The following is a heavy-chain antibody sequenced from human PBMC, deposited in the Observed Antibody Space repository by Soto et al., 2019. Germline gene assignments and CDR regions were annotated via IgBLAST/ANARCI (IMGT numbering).Heavy chain of an antibody. CDR1: GFTFSDSW. CDR3: TTYDYIRGNDRVRWAY. CDR2: IKSKTDGGTT. V-gene: IGHV3-15*01. Sequence: EVQLVESGGGLVKPGGSLRVSCAASGFTFSDSWMSWVRQAPGKGLEWVARIKSKTDGGTTDYAAPVTGRCTISRDDSKNTLSLQMNSMKTEATAIDYCTTYDYIRGNDRVRWAYWGLGTMVTVSS. D-gene: IGHD3-16*02. J-gene: IGHJ4*02.